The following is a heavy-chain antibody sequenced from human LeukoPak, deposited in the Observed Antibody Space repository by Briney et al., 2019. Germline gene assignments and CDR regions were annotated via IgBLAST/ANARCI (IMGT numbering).Heavy chain of an antibody. D-gene: IGHD6-25*01. CDR2: IYHSGST. CDR3: ATSTYNIAAHDY. Sequence: SETLSLTCTVSGYFISSGYYWGWIRQPPGKGLEWIGNIYHSGSTYYNPSLKSRVTISVDTSKNQFSLKLSSVTAADTAVYYCATSTYNIAAHDYWGQGSLVTVSS. V-gene: IGHV4-38-2*02. J-gene: IGHJ4*02. CDR1: GYFISSGYY.